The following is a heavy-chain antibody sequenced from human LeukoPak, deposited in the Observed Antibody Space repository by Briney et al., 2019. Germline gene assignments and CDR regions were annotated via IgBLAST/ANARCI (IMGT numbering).Heavy chain of an antibody. Sequence: ASVKVSCKASGYTFTGHYMHWVRQDPGPGLEWMGWINPNSGGTNYAQKFQGRVTMTRDTSISTTYMELSRLRSDDTAVYYCARDFYYDNSGAFDIWGQGTMVTVSS. CDR1: GYTFTGHY. CDR3: ARDFYYDNSGAFDI. D-gene: IGHD3-22*01. CDR2: INPNSGGT. J-gene: IGHJ3*02. V-gene: IGHV1-2*02.